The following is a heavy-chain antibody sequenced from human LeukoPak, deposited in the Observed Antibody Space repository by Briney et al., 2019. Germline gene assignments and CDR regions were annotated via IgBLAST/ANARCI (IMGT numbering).Heavy chain of an antibody. V-gene: IGHV3-30-3*01. J-gene: IGHJ3*02. Sequence: QTGGSLRLSCAASGFTFSSYAMHWVRQAPGKGLEWVAVISYDGSNKYYADSVKGRFTISRDNSKNTLYLQMNSLRAEDTAVYYCARDFMAWYYYDSSGYSDAFDIWGQGTMVTVSS. CDR3: ARDFMAWYYYDSSGYSDAFDI. D-gene: IGHD3-22*01. CDR1: GFTFSSYA. CDR2: ISYDGSNK.